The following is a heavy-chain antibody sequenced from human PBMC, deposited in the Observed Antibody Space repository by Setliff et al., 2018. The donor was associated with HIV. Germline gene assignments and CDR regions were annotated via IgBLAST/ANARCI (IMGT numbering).Heavy chain of an antibody. Sequence: LRLSCAASGFTFSSYSMNWVRQAPGKGLEWVSYISSSSSTIYYADSVKGRFTISRDNAKNSLYLQMNSLRAEDTAVYYCARGIRSIASGYYYYYYYMDVWGKGTTVTVSS. CDR1: GFTFSSYS. D-gene: IGHD6-25*01. J-gene: IGHJ6*03. CDR3: ARGIRSIASGYYYYYYYMDV. CDR2: ISSSSSTI. V-gene: IGHV3-48*01.